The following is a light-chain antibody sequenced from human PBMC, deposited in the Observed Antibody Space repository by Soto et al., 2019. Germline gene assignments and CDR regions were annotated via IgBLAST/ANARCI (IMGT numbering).Light chain of an antibody. V-gene: IGKV3-20*01. CDR2: GAS. J-gene: IGKJ1*01. Sequence: EIVLTQSPGTLSLSPGERATLSCRASQSVSSSYLAWYQQKPGQAPRLLIYGASSRATGIPDRFSGRGSGTDFTLTISRLEPGDFAVYYCQHYGSWGTFGQGTKVDIK. CDR3: QHYGSWGT. CDR1: QSVSSSY.